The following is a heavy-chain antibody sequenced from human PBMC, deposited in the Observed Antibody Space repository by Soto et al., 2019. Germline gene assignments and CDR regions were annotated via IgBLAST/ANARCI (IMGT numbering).Heavy chain of an antibody. V-gene: IGHV4-61*01. Sequence: QVQLQESGPGLVKPSETLSLTCTVSGGSAPSGNYYWSWIRQPPGKGLEWIGYIYYSGNTNYNPSLKSRVTSSVDTSKNQISLKLRSVTAADPAMYYCARDQGIAVAVFDLWGQGTLVTVSS. CDR1: GGSAPSGNYY. CDR2: IYYSGNT. D-gene: IGHD6-19*01. CDR3: ARDQGIAVAVFDL. J-gene: IGHJ4*02.